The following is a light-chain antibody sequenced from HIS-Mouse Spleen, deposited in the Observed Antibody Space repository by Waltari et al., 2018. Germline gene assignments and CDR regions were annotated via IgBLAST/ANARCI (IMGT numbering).Light chain of an antibody. Sequence: DIQLTQSPSFLSASVGDRVTITCRASQGIRSYLAWYQQKPGQAPKLLIYAASTLQSGVPSRFSGSGSGTEFTLTISSLQPEDFATYYCQQLNSYPPTFGQGTKVEIK. CDR2: AAS. CDR3: QQLNSYPPT. J-gene: IGKJ1*01. V-gene: IGKV1-9*01. CDR1: QGIRSY.